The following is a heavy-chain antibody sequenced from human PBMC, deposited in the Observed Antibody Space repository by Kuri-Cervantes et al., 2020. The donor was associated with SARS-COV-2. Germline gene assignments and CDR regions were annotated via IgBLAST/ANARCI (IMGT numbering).Heavy chain of an antibody. D-gene: IGHD6-6*01. CDR3: AGEPREQLVLGRFDP. CDR1: GFTFSSYG. Sequence: GGSLRLSCAASGFTFSSYGMHWVRQAPGKGLEWVAVISYDGSNKYYADSVKGRFTISRDNSKNTLYLQMNSLRAEDTAVYYCAGEPREQLVLGRFDPWGQGTLVTVSS. CDR2: ISYDGSNK. J-gene: IGHJ5*02. V-gene: IGHV3-30*12.